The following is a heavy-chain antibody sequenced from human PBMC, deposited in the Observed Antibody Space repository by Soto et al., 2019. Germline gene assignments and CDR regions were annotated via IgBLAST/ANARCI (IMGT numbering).Heavy chain of an antibody. CDR2: ISYDGSNK. CDR1: GFTFSSYG. J-gene: IGHJ4*02. V-gene: IGHV3-30*18. CDR3: AKGDHWNPNGVDY. D-gene: IGHD1-1*01. Sequence: ESGGGVVQPGRSLRLSCAASGFTFSSYGMHWVRQAPGKGLEWVAVISYDGSNKYYADSVKGRFTISRDNSKNTLYLQMNSLRAEDTAVYYCAKGDHWNPNGVDYWGQGTLVTVSS.